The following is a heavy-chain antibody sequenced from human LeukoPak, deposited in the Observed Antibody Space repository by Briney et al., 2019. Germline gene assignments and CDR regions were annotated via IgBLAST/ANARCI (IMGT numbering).Heavy chain of an antibody. Sequence: GGSLRLSCAASGFTFSNYWMSWVRQAPGKGLDWVANIKPDGSEKYYVDSVKGRFTISRDNSKNTLYLQMNSLRAEDTAVYYCAKGSGRITSHYYYMDVWGKGTTVTVSS. V-gene: IGHV3-7*03. CDR3: AKGSGRITSHYYYMDV. CDR2: IKPDGSEK. D-gene: IGHD6-19*01. J-gene: IGHJ6*03. CDR1: GFTFSNYW.